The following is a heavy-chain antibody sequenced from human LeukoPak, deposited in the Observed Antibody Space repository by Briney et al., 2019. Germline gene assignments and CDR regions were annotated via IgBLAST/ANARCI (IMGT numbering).Heavy chain of an antibody. CDR3: AMTDRYAGRPFDY. D-gene: IGHD3-9*01. Sequence: VASVKVSCKVSGSSLIEVAMHWMRQAPGKGLEWVGSFDPEDGEDGETHYAQKFQGRVTMTEDASTDTAYMELTSLSSEDTALYYCAMTDRYAGRPFDYWGQGTLVTVSS. J-gene: IGHJ4*02. V-gene: IGHV1-24*01. CDR2: FDPEDGEDGET. CDR1: GSSLIEVA.